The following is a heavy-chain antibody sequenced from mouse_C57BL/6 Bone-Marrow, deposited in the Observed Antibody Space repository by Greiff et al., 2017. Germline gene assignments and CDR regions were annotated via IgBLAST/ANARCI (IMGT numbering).Heavy chain of an antibody. Sequence: QVQLQQPGAELVRPGSSVKLSCKASGYTFTSYWMDWVKQRPGQGLEWIGNIYPSDSETHYNQKFKDKATLTVDKSSSTAYMQLSGLTSEDSAVYYCARGVYYGSSYWYFEVWGTGATVTVSS. V-gene: IGHV1-61*01. CDR3: ARGVYYGSSYWYFEV. J-gene: IGHJ1*03. CDR1: GYTFTSYW. CDR2: IYPSDSET. D-gene: IGHD1-1*01.